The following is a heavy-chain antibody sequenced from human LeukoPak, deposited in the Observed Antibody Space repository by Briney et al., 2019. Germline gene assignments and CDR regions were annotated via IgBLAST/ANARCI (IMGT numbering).Heavy chain of an antibody. V-gene: IGHV4-39*07. CDR2: IYYSGST. CDR1: GGSISSSSYY. D-gene: IGHD6-13*01. Sequence: SETLSLTCTVSGGSISSSSYYWGWIRQPPGKGLEWIGNIYYSGSTYYNPSLKSRVTISIDTSKNQLSLNLNSVTAADTAVYYCARAASWFLDFWGQGTLVTVSS. CDR3: ARAASWFLDF. J-gene: IGHJ4*02.